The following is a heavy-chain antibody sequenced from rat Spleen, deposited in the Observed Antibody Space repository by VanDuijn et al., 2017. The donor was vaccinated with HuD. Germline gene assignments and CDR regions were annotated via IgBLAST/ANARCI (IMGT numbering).Heavy chain of an antibody. Sequence: QVQLKESGPGLVQPSQTLSLTCTVSGFSLSSYGVIWVRQPPGKGLDWMGVIWGEGNSNYNSALKSRLSISRDTSKSQVFLKMNSLQSDDTVTYFCARSYGGYTSNWFPYWGQGTLVTVSS. V-gene: IGHV2-13*01. CDR2: IWGEGNS. J-gene: IGHJ3*01. D-gene: IGHD1-11*01. CDR3: ARSYGGYTSNWFPY. CDR1: GFSLSSYG.